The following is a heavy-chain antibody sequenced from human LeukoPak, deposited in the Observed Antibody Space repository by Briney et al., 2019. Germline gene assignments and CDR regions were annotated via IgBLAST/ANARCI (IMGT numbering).Heavy chain of an antibody. V-gene: IGHV1-2*02. J-gene: IGHJ4*02. D-gene: IGHD2-8*01. CDR1: GYTFTGPY. Sequence: ASVKVSCKASGYTFTGPYIHWMRQAPGQGLEWMGWINPNSGATKYAQKFQGRVTVTRDTSTSTAYMELSGLRADDTAAYYCARVEYCTKGECTTYDLWGQGTLVTVSS. CDR3: ARVEYCTKGECTTYDL. CDR2: INPNSGAT.